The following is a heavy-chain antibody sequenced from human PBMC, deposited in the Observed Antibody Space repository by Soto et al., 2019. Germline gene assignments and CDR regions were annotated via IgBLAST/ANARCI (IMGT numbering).Heavy chain of an antibody. Sequence: QVQLLESGPGLVKPSETLSLTCAVPDGSRGSYYWSWIRQPPGKGLEWIGYIFYTGDTKYNPSLNIPAPISVAPSRLQLSLNLCSAPAADTSVYYWAREGGGYRVDYRGRGIRGTVSS. D-gene: IGHD1-26*01. J-gene: IGHJ4*02. V-gene: IGHV4-59*01. CDR1: DGSRGSYY. CDR3: AREGGGYRVDY. CDR2: IFYTGDT.